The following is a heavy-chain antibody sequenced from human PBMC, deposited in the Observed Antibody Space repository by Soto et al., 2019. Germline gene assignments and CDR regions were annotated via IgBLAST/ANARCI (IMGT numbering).Heavy chain of an antibody. CDR2: VNHRGNL. CDR1: GGSMTSGDQY. Sequence: QVQLQESGPGLVKPSQTLSLTCTVTGGSMTSGDQYWTWIPHRPGEGLERCGYVNHRGNLYYNPSLKSRASVSVDTSKNQFSLNLSSVTAADTAVYYCARELPQRQGRNMDVWGQGTTVTVSS. D-gene: IGHD1-1*01. J-gene: IGHJ6*02. V-gene: IGHV4-31*03. CDR3: ARELPQRQGRNMDV.